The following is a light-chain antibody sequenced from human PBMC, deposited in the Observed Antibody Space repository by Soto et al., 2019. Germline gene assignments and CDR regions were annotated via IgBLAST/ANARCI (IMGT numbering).Light chain of an antibody. CDR3: GSYTSTDTPFV. CDR2: EVS. CDR1: STDVGGYSY. J-gene: IGLJ1*01. V-gene: IGLV2-14*01. Sequence: QSALAQPSSVSGSPGQSITISCTGTSTDVGGYSYVSWYQHHPGEGPKLIIYEVSNRPSGVSDRFSGSKSGNKASLIISNLEAEDESDYYCGSYTSTDTPFVFGAGTKATVL.